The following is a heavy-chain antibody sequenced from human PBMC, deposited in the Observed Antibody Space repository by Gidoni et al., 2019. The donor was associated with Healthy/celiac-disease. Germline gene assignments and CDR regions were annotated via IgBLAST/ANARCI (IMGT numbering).Heavy chain of an antibody. CDR3: ARGSNYFFSMDV. D-gene: IGHD3-10*01. CDR2: SIRTFSTE. CDR1: GGTFSSYA. V-gene: IGHV1-69*01. Sequence: QVQLVQSGAGVNKPGCSVKDSCKASGGTFSSYAISWVRQAPGRGLEWMGGSIRTFSTENYAQKFQDRVTITADATTSNAYMKLSSLRSEDTAVYYCARGSNYFFSMDVWGQGTTVTVSS. J-gene: IGHJ6*02.